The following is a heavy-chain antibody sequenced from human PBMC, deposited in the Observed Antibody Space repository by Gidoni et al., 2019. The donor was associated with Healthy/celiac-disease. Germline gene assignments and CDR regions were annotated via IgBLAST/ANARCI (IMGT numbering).Heavy chain of an antibody. J-gene: IGHJ4*02. CDR3: TTAYYYDSSGYYIYYFDY. CDR1: GFTFSNAW. CDR2: IKSKIDGGTT. Sequence: EVQLVESGGGLVKPGGSLRLSCAASGFTFSNAWLNWVRQAPGKGLEWVGLIKSKIDGGTTDYAAPVKGRFTSSRDDSKNTLYLQMNSLKTEDTAVYYCTTAYYYDSSGYYIYYFDYWGQGTLVTVSS. V-gene: IGHV3-15*07. D-gene: IGHD3-22*01.